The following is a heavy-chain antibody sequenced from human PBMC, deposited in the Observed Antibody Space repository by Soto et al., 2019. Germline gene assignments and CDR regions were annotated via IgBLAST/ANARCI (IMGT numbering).Heavy chain of an antibody. J-gene: IGHJ5*02. D-gene: IGHD3-9*01. CDR3: AKVRQRFIDILTRATNLDA. CDR2: ISSDGDLR. CDR1: GFTFNNFA. Sequence: EVHLLGSGGDLVKPGGSLRLSCEVSGFTFNNFAMSWVRQSPGKGLVWVSTISSDGDLRHYAESVKGRFTIYRDNSKSSVFWQMNSLGAEDTALYFCAKVRQRFIDILTRATNLDAWGQGTLVTVSS. V-gene: IGHV3-23*01.